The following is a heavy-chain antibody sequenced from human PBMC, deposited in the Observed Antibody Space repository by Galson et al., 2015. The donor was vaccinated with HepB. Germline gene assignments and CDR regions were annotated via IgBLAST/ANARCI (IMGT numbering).Heavy chain of an antibody. D-gene: IGHD3-22*01. V-gene: IGHV3-11*01. CDR2: ISSSGSTI. CDR1: GFTFSDYY. J-gene: IGHJ3*02. CDR3: ARDDSRLGDAFDI. Sequence: SLRLSCAASGFTFSDYYMSWIRQAPGKGLEWVSYISSSGSTIYYADSVKGRFTISRDNAKNSLYLQMNSLRAEDTAVYYCARDDSRLGDAFDIWGQGTMVTVSS.